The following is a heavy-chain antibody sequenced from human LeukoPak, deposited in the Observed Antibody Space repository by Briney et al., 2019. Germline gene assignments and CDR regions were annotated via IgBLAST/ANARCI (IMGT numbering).Heavy chain of an antibody. Sequence: GGLRLSCAASGFTFSSYAMSWVRQVPGKGLEWVSAIGGAGGSTYYADSVRGRFTISRDDSKNTLYLQMNGLRAEDTAVYFCAKDPFRFTSRSGAYYFDYWGQGTLVTVSS. D-gene: IGHD6-13*01. J-gene: IGHJ4*02. V-gene: IGHV3-23*01. CDR2: IGGAGGST. CDR1: GFTFSSYA. CDR3: AKDPFRFTSRSGAYYFDY.